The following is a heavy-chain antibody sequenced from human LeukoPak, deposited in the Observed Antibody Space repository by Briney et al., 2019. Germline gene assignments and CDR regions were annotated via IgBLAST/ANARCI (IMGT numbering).Heavy chain of an antibody. CDR3: VRGSRGYSYEYYFDY. V-gene: IGHV4-59*01. Sequence: SETLSLTCTVSGGSISSYYWSWIRQPPGKGLEWIGYIYYSGSTNYNPSLKSRVTISVDTSKNQFSLKLSSVTAADTAVYYCVRGSRGYSYEYYFDYWGQGTLVTVSS. D-gene: IGHD5-18*01. CDR2: IYYSGST. J-gene: IGHJ4*02. CDR1: GGSISSYY.